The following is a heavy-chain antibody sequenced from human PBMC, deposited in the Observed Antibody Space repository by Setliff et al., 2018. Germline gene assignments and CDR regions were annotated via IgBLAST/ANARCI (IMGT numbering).Heavy chain of an antibody. CDR2: ISSSSSTI. J-gene: IGHJ6*03. CDR3: ARENYDILTGYSYYYMDV. CDR1: GFTFSIYS. D-gene: IGHD3-9*01. V-gene: IGHV3-48*01. Sequence: PGGSLRLSCAASGFTFSIYSMNWVRQAPGKGLEWVSYISSSSSTIYYADSVKGRFTISRDNAKNSLYLQMNSLRAEDTAVYYCARENYDILTGYSYYYMDVWGKGTTVTVSS.